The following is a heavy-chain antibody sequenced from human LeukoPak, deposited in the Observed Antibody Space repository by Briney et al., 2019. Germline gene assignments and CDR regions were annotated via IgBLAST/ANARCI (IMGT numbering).Heavy chain of an antibody. CDR2: ISNSGGST. D-gene: IGHD1-26*01. Sequence: PGGSLRLSCAASGFTFSSYAMYWVRQAPGKGLEWVSSISNSGGSTYYADSVKGRFTISRDNSKNTLFLQMNSLRAEDTAVYYCAKGGKWDVTPFDYWGQGTLVTVSS. J-gene: IGHJ4*02. V-gene: IGHV3-23*01. CDR3: AKGGKWDVTPFDY. CDR1: GFTFSSYA.